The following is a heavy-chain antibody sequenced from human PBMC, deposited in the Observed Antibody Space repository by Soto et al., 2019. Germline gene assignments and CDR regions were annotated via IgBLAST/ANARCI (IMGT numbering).Heavy chain of an antibody. J-gene: IGHJ6*03. V-gene: IGHV4-59*01. CDR1: GRSISSYY. Sequence: SETLSLTCTVSGRSISSYYWSWIRQPPGKGLEWIGYIYYSGSTNYNPSLKSGVTISVDTSKNQFSLKLSSVTAADTAVYYCARERGYDFWSGYKNYYYYYMDVWGKGTTVTVSS. CDR2: IYYSGST. CDR3: ARERGYDFWSGYKNYYYYYMDV. D-gene: IGHD3-3*01.